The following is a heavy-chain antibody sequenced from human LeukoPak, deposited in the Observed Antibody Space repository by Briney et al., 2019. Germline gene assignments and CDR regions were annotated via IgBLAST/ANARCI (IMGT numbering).Heavy chain of an antibody. CDR1: GGTFSSYA. V-gene: IGHV1-69*13. J-gene: IGHJ6*02. D-gene: IGHD2-21*01. CDR2: IIPIFGTA. Sequence: GASVKVSCKASGGTFSSYAISWVRQAPGQGFEWMGGIIPIFGTANYAQKFQGRVTITADESTSTAYMELSSLRSEDTAVYYCALDPPWINSGRAYGMDVWGQGTTVTVSS. CDR3: ALDPPWINSGRAYGMDV.